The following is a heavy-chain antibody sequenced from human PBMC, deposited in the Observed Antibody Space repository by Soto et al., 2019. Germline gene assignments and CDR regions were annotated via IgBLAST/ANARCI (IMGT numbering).Heavy chain of an antibody. J-gene: IGHJ6*02. CDR3: ATGPTIFGLVNNVWEYYYGMDV. CDR1: GLTFPSYG. CDR2: ISGSGTNK. D-gene: IGHD3-3*01. Sequence: EVQLLESGGGLVQPGGSLRLSCASSGLTFPSYGMSWVRQAAGKGVEWVSAISGSGTNKYYADSVKGRFTISRDNSKDSLYLQMNSLRVEDTAVYYCATGPTIFGLVNNVWEYYYGMDVWGQGTTVTVSS. V-gene: IGHV3-23*01.